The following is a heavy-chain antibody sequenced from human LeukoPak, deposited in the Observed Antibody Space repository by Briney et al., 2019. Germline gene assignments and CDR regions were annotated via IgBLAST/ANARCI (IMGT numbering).Heavy chain of an antibody. CDR3: ARSDYYFYMDV. CDR2: ISSGSSTI. V-gene: IGHV3-48*04. Sequence: GGSLRLSWAASGFTFSSYSMNWVRQAPGKGLEWVSYISSGSSTIYYADSVKGRFTISRDNAKNSLYLQMNSLRAEDTAVYYCARSDYYFYMDVWGKGTTVTVSS. J-gene: IGHJ6*03. CDR1: GFTFSSYS.